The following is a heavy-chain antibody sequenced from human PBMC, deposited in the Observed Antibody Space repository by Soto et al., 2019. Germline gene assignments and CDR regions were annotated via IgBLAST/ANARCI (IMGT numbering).Heavy chain of an antibody. Sequence: GASVKVSCKASGYTFTGYYMHWVRQAPGQGLEWMGWINPNSGGTNYAQKFQGRVTMTRDTSISTAYMELSRLRSDDTAVYYCARDLLSSRYSYGFSYYHGMDVWGQGTTVTVSS. CDR3: ARDLLSSRYSYGFSYYHGMDV. J-gene: IGHJ6*02. CDR2: INPNSGGT. CDR1: GYTFTGYY. V-gene: IGHV1-2*02. D-gene: IGHD5-18*01.